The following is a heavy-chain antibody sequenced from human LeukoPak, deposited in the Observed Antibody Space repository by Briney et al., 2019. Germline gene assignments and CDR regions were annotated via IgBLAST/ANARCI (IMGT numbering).Heavy chain of an antibody. CDR1: GGSISSSSYY. J-gene: IGHJ4*02. D-gene: IGHD3-10*01. Sequence: SETLSLTCTVSGGSISSSSYYWGWIRQPPGKGLEWIGSIHYSGSTYYNPSLKSRVTISVDTSKNQFSLKLSSVTAADTAVYYCARTHYYGSGSQYYFDYWGQGTLVTVSS. CDR2: IHYSGST. V-gene: IGHV4-39*01. CDR3: ARTHYYGSGSQYYFDY.